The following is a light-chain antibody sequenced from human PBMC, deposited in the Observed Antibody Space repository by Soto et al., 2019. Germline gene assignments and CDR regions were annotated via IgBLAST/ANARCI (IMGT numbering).Light chain of an antibody. CDR2: EVS. CDR1: SSDVGGYNY. J-gene: IGLJ2*01. CDR3: SSYAGSNNLGV. Sequence: QPVLTQPPSASGSPGQSVTISCTGTSSDVGGYNYVSWYQQHPGKAPKLMIYEVSKRPSGVPDRFSGSKSGNTASLTVSGLPAEDEADYYCSSYAGSNNLGVFGGGTKVTVL. V-gene: IGLV2-8*01.